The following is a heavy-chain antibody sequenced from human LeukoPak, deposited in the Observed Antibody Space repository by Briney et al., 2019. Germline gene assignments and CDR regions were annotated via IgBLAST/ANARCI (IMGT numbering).Heavy chain of an antibody. D-gene: IGHD2/OR15-2a*01. CDR3: ATLGLYFVFTFDC. CDR1: GDSISSSNW. Sequence: KPSGTLSLTCAVSGDSISSSNWWTWVRQPPGKGLEWIGEIYYNGVTNYNPSLKSRVTISVDKSKNQFSLKLSSVTAADTAVYYCATLGLYFVFTFDCWGQGTLVTVSS. J-gene: IGHJ4*02. CDR2: IYYNGVT. V-gene: IGHV4-4*02.